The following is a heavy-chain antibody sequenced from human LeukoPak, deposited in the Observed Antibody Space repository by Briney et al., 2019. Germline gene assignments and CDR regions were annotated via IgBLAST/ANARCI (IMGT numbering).Heavy chain of an antibody. CDR2: ISVYNANT. V-gene: IGHV1-18*01. J-gene: IGHJ4*02. D-gene: IGHD3-22*01. CDR3: ARDYYYDSSGYRNNFDY. CDR1: GYTFSSYG. Sequence: ASVKVSCKASGYTFSSYGISWVRQTRGQGLEWLGWISVYNANTHYAQNLQGRVTMTADTSTSTAYMELRSLTSDDTAVYYCARDYYYDSSGYRNNFDYWGQGTLVTVSS.